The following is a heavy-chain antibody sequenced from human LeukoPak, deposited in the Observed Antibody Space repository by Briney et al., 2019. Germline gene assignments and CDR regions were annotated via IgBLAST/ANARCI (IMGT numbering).Heavy chain of an antibody. Sequence: GGSLRLSCAASGFTLNNAWMSWVRQAPGKGLEWLGRIKRETDGGTIDYAAPVKGRFTISRDDSKNTLYLQMNSLRAEDTAVYYCANKAVAGTTEYFQHWGQGTLVTVSS. CDR2: IKRETDGGTI. V-gene: IGHV3-15*01. CDR3: ANKAVAGTTEYFQH. CDR1: GFTLNNAW. J-gene: IGHJ1*01. D-gene: IGHD6-19*01.